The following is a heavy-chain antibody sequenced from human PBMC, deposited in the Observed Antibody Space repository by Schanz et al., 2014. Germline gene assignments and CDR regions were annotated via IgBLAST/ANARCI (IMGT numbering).Heavy chain of an antibody. V-gene: IGHV3-23*04. CDR1: GFTFSTYA. CDR3: AKLSSSGRLAGYFDY. J-gene: IGHJ4*02. Sequence: EVKLAESGGGLVQPGGSLRLSCAASGFTFSTYAMSWVRQAPGKGLEWVSGFIVDSGNTYYAGSVKDRISISRDYSKNTLYLQMSSLRAEDTAIYYCAKLSSSGRLAGYFDYWGQGALVNVSS. CDR2: FIVDSGNT. D-gene: IGHD6-19*01.